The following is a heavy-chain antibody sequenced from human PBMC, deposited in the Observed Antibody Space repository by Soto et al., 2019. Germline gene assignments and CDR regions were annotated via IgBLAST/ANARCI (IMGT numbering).Heavy chain of an antibody. V-gene: IGHV4-30-4*01. CDR3: ARANYYDSSGYYYLVPPGS. D-gene: IGHD3-22*01. J-gene: IGHJ3*01. Sequence: TQSLTCAVSGGSISSGEYYWRWIHTPAGKGVEWIGYIYYSGSTYYNPSLKSRVTISVDTSKNQFSLKLSSVTAADTAVYYCARANYYDSSGYYYLVPPGSWGQGTLVTVS. CDR1: GGSISSGEYY. CDR2: IYYSGST.